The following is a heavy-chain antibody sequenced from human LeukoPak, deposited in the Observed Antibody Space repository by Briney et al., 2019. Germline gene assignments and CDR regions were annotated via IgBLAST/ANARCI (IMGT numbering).Heavy chain of an antibody. V-gene: IGHV4-39*07. Sequence: SETLSLTCTVSGGSTSSSSYYWGWIRQPPGKGLEWIGSIYYSGSTYYNPSLKSRVTISVDTSKNQFSLKLSSVTAADTAVYYCARVRGAIVAHNWLDPWGQGTLVTVSS. CDR2: IYYSGST. D-gene: IGHD3-22*01. CDR3: ARVRGAIVAHNWLDP. CDR1: GGSTSSSSYY. J-gene: IGHJ5*02.